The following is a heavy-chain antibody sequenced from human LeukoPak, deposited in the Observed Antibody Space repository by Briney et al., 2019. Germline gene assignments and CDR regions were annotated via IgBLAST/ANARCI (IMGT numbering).Heavy chain of an antibody. CDR1: GFTFSRHI. D-gene: IGHD2-21*01. CDR2: ISGSGGST. Sequence: GGSLRLSCVVSGFTFSRHIVSWVRQAPGKGLEWVSAISGSGGSTYYADSVKGRFTISRDNSKNTLYLQMNSLRAEDTAVYYCAKDLALFDYWGQGTLVTVSS. CDR3: AKDLALFDY. V-gene: IGHV3-23*01. J-gene: IGHJ4*02.